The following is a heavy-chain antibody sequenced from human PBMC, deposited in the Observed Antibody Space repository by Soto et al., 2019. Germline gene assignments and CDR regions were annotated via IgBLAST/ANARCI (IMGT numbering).Heavy chain of an antibody. CDR3: ARGAAVVVTAIEYFQH. D-gene: IGHD2-21*02. J-gene: IGHJ1*01. Sequence: SVKVSCKASGGTFSSYAISWVRQAPGQGLEWMGGIIPIFGTANYAQKFQGRVTITADESTSTAYMELSSLRSEDTAVYYCARGAAVVVTAIEYFQHWGQGTLVTVSS. CDR2: IIPIFGTA. V-gene: IGHV1-69*13. CDR1: GGTFSSYA.